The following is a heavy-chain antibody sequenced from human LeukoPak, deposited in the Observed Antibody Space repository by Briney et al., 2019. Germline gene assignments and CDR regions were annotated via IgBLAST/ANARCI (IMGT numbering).Heavy chain of an antibody. V-gene: IGHV3-21*01. Sequence: GGSLRLSCAASGFTFSSYAMNWVRQAPGKGLEWVSSISSSSSYIYYADSVKGRFTISRDNAKNSLYLQMNSLRAEDTAVYYCARDSIRSGSPSYGMDVWGQGTTVTVSS. J-gene: IGHJ6*02. CDR1: GFTFSSYA. D-gene: IGHD3-3*01. CDR2: ISSSSSYI. CDR3: ARDSIRSGSPSYGMDV.